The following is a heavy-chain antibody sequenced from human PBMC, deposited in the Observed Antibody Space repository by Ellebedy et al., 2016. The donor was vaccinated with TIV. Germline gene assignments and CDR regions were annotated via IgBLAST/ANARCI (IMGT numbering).Heavy chain of an antibody. CDR1: GFTFSSYS. D-gene: IGHD3-9*01. J-gene: IGHJ4*02. V-gene: IGHV3-21*01. CDR2: ISSSRSYI. CDR3: ARDKRIWFFDN. Sequence: GESLKIYCAASGFTFSSYSMNWVRQAPGKGLEWVSSISSSRSYIYYADSVKGRFTISRDNAKNSLYLQMNSLSAEDTAVYYCARDKRIWFFDNWGQGTLVTVFS.